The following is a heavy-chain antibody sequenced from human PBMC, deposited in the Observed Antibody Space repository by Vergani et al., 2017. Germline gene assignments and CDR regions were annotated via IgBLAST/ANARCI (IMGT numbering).Heavy chain of an antibody. J-gene: IGHJ4*02. D-gene: IGHD4-23*01. Sequence: EVQLLESGGGLVQPGGSLRLSCAASGFTFSSYAMSWVRQAPGMGLEWVSAISGSGGSTYYADSVKGRFTISRDNSKNTLYLQMNSLRAEDTAVYYCAKFTGNGGRLLYWARVDYFDYWGQGTLVTVSS. CDR3: AKFTGNGGRLLYWARVDYFDY. CDR1: GFTFSSYA. V-gene: IGHV3-23*01. CDR2: ISGSGGST.